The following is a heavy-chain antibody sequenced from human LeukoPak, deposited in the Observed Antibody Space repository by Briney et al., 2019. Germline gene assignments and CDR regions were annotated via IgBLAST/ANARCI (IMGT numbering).Heavy chain of an antibody. CDR2: IRSKAYGGTT. CDR3: TRGNYYDTSGYYFLFDY. V-gene: IGHV3-49*04. J-gene: IGHJ4*02. Sequence: GGSLRLSCAASGFIFSSNAMSWVRQAPGKGLEWVGFIRSKAYGGTTEYAASVKGRFTISRDDSKSIAYLQMNSLKTEDTAVYYCTRGNYYDTSGYYFLFDYWGQGTLVTVSS. CDR1: GFIFSSNA. D-gene: IGHD3-22*01.